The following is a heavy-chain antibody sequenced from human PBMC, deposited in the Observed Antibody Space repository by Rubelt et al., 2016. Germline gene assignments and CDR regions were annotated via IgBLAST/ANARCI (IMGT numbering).Heavy chain of an antibody. Sequence: QVQLQESGPGLVKPSETLSLTCTVSGYSISSGYYWGWIRQPPGKGLEWIGYIYYSGSTNYNPSLKSRVTISVDTSKNQFSLKLSSVTAADTAVYYWASAYPLHLNWFDPWGQGTLVTVSS. CDR3: ASAYPLHLNWFDP. CDR1: GYSISSGYY. CDR2: IYYSGST. J-gene: IGHJ5*02. V-gene: IGHV4-38-2*02.